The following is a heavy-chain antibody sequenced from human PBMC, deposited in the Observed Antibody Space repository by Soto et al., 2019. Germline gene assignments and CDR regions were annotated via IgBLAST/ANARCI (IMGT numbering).Heavy chain of an antibody. CDR1: GYTFTGYY. CDR2: INPNSGGT. Sequence: ASVKVSCTASGYTFTGYYMHWVRQAPGQGHEWMGWINPNSGGTNYAQKFQGWVTMTRDTSISTAYMELSSLKASDTAMYYCARHAAPNYYDSSGYTDYWGQGTLVTVSS. D-gene: IGHD3-22*01. J-gene: IGHJ4*02. V-gene: IGHV1-2*04. CDR3: ARHAAPNYYDSSGYTDY.